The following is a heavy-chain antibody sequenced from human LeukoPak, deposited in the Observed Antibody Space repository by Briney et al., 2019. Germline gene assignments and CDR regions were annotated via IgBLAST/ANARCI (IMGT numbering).Heavy chain of an antibody. CDR1: GYSISSGYY. Sequence: NPSETLSLTCTVSGYSISSGYYWGWIRQPPGKGLEWIGSIYHSGSTDYNPSLKSRVTISGDTSKNQVSLKLTSVTTADTAVYYCARALYNHHRSSYYEGWGQRTLVTVSS. CDR2: IYHSGST. CDR3: ARALYNHHRSSYYEG. V-gene: IGHV4-38-2*02. D-gene: IGHD3-22*01. J-gene: IGHJ4*01.